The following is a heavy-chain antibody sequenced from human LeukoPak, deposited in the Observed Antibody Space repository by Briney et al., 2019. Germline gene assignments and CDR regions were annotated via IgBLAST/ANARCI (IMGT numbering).Heavy chain of an antibody. CDR1: GFTFSSYA. D-gene: IGHD6-13*01. CDR3: AKRGSVGTLGHFDY. V-gene: IGHV3-23*01. CDR2: I. J-gene: IGHJ4*02. Sequence: PGGSLRLSCAASGFTFSSYAMSWVRQAPGKGLEWVSGIDSVKGRFTISRDNSKNTLFLQMNSLRAEDTAVYYCAKRGSVGTLGHFDYWGQGTLVTVSS.